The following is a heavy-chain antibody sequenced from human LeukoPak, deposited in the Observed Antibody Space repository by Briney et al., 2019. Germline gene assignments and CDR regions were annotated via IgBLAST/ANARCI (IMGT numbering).Heavy chain of an antibody. CDR3: ANSYSYDSSGYYSF. CDR2: FDPEDGET. CDR1: GYTLTELL. Sequence: ASVKVSCKVSGYTLTELLMYRGRQAPGKGREWGGGFDPEDGETIYAQKFQGRVTMTEDTSTDTAYMELSSVRSEDTAVYYCANSYSYDSSGYYSFWGQGTLVTVSS. D-gene: IGHD3-22*01. V-gene: IGHV1-24*01. J-gene: IGHJ4*02.